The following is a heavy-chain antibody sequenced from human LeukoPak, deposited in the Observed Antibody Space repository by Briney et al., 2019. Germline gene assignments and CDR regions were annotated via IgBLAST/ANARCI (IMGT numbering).Heavy chain of an antibody. J-gene: IGHJ4*02. V-gene: IGHV3-48*03. D-gene: IGHD6-19*01. CDR2: ISSSDGTR. CDR1: GFTFSSYE. CDR3: AREIVSAVAGNFDY. Sequence: GGSLRLSCAASGFTFSSYEMNWVRQAPGKGLEWVSYISSSDGTRTYADSVKGRFTISRDNAKNSLYLEMNSLRAEDTAVYYCAREIVSAVAGNFDYWGQGTLVTVSS.